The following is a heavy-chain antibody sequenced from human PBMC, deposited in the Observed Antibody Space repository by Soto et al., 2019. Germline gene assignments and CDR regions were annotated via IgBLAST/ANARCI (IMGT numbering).Heavy chain of an antibody. J-gene: IGHJ4*02. CDR1: GFTFSKYW. D-gene: IGHD3-9*01. CDR2: IDPYDTGI. CDR3: ARDMTGADDY. V-gene: IGHV3-74*01. Sequence: EAHLVESGGGLVQPGGSLRLSCAASGFTFSKYWFHWVRQAPGKGLMWVSRIDPYDTGITYADSVKGRFTISRDNARNTLYLQMDSLTAEDTAVYYCARDMTGADDYLGQGTLVTVSS.